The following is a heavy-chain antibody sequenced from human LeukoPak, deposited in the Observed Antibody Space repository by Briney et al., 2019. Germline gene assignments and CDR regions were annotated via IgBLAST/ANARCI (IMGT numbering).Heavy chain of an antibody. CDR1: GFTFSSYA. CDR2: ISYDGSNK. D-gene: IGHD3-22*01. V-gene: IGHV3-30-3*01. J-gene: IGHJ4*02. Sequence: GGSLRLSCAASGFTFSSYATHWVRQAPGKGLEWVAVISYDGSNKYYADSVKGRFTISRDNAKNSLYLQMNSLRAEDTAVYYCARGGSGYYRGFDYWGQGTLVTVSS. CDR3: ARGGSGYYRGFDY.